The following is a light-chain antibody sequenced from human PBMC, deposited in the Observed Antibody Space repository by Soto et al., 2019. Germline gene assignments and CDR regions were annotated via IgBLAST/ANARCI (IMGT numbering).Light chain of an antibody. CDR3: QKYNSAPLT. Sequence: DVQMTQSPSSLSAFVGDRVTITCRASQGIAPYLAWFQQKPGKVPKLLIYATSILQSGVPSRFRGSGSGTDFTLTISSLQPEDVGTYYCQKYNSAPLTFGGGTKVEIK. V-gene: IGKV1-27*01. J-gene: IGKJ4*01. CDR1: QGIAPY. CDR2: ATS.